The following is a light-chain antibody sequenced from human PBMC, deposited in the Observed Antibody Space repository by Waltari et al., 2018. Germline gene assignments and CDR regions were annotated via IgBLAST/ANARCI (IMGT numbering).Light chain of an antibody. V-gene: IGLV1-44*01. CDR3: AVWDDSLNGPL. J-gene: IGLJ2*01. CDR2: TTD. CDR1: DSNIGSNT. Sequence: QSVLTQPPSASGTPGQRVSISCSGSDSNIGSNTVNWYRQLSGTAPKLLIFTTDQRPSGVPDRFSGSKSGTSASLAISGLQSEDEAEYHCAVWDDSLNGPLFGGGTKLTVL.